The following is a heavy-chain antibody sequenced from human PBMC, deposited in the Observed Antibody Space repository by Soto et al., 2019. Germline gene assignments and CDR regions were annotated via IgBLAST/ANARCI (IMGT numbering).Heavy chain of an antibody. Sequence: EVQLVESGGGLVKPGGSLRLSCAASGFTFSSYSMNWVRQAPGKGLEWVSSISSSSSYIYYADSVKGRFTISRDNAKNSLYLQMNSLRAEDTAVYYCARDSSSVTTIYYGMDVWGQGTTVTVSS. V-gene: IGHV3-21*01. CDR2: ISSSSSYI. D-gene: IGHD4-4*01. CDR1: GFTFSSYS. J-gene: IGHJ6*02. CDR3: ARDSSSVTTIYYGMDV.